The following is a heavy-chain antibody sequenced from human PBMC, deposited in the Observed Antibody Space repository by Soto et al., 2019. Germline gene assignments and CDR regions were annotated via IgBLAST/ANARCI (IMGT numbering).Heavy chain of an antibody. D-gene: IGHD3-22*01. CDR2: IYYSGST. Sequence: SETLSLTCTVSGGSVSSGSYYWSWIRQPPGKGLEWIGYIYYSGSTNYNPSLKSRVTISVDTSKNQFSLKLSSVTAADTAVYYCAREPGWAYYYDSSGSGVFDYWGQGTLVTVSS. CDR1: GGSVSSGSYY. CDR3: AREPGWAYYYDSSGSGVFDY. V-gene: IGHV4-61*01. J-gene: IGHJ4*02.